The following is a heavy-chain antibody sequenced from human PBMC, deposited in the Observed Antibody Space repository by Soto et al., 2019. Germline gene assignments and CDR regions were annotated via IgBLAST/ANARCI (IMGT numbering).Heavy chain of an antibody. D-gene: IGHD2-8*01. CDR2: ISASGRS. Sequence: QVQLQESGPGLVKPSETLSLTCTVSGDFISNFYWSWIRQPAGKGLQSLGRISASGRSNYNPNLQRRVAMSLDTSKNQFSLRLTSLSAADTAVYFCARGMGRYFDRWGRGTLVTVFS. CDR1: GDFISNFY. V-gene: IGHV4-4*07. CDR3: ARGMGRYFDR. J-gene: IGHJ2*01.